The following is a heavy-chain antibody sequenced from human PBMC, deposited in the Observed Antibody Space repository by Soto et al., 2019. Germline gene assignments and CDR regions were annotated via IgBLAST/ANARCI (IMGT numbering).Heavy chain of an antibody. CDR2: IYYNGNT. CDR1: GGSIGSRDYY. J-gene: IGHJ6*02. D-gene: IGHD3-10*01. V-gene: IGHV4-31*02. Sequence: QVQVQESGPGLVKPSQTLSLKCSVSGGSIGSRDYYWSWIRQHPEKGLEWIGSIYYNGNTDYNPSLXGXPXMXXDTSMNEFSLKLTSVTVAATAVYYCARDKGGAALKGSGMDVWGQGTTVTVS. CDR3: ARDKGGAALKGSGMDV.